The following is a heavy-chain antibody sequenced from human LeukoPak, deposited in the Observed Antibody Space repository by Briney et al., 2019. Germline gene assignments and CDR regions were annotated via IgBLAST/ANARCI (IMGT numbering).Heavy chain of an antibody. V-gene: IGHV4-39*01. D-gene: IGHD1-26*01. CDR3: ARQGVGATDC. Sequence: SETLSLTCAVSGGSISSSTYYWAWIRQSPGKGLEWIGSITYSGSTYYNPSLESRVTISVDTSKDQFSLRLISVTAVDTAVYYCARQGVGATDCWGQGTLVTVSS. CDR2: ITYSGST. CDR1: GGSISSSTYY. J-gene: IGHJ4*02.